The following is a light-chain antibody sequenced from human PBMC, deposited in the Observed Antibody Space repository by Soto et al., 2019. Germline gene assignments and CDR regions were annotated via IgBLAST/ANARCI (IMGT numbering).Light chain of an antibody. CDR1: SSDVGGYNY. J-gene: IGLJ2*01. V-gene: IGLV2-8*01. CDR3: SSFAGNNNLV. CDR2: EVS. Sequence: QSALTQPPSASGSPGQSVTISCTGTSSDVGGYNYVSWYPQHPGKAPKLMISEVSKRPSGVPDRFSGSKSGNTASLTVSGLQAEYEADYYCSSFAGNNNLVFGGGTKLTVL.